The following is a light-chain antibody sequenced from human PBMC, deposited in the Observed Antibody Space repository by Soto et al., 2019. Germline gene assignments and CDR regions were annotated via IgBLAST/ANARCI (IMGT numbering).Light chain of an antibody. J-gene: IGLJ2*01. CDR1: SSDVGGYSY. CDR3: SSYTSSTTLV. Sequence: QSALTQPASVSGSPGQSITISCTGTSSDVGGYSYVSWYQQHPGKAPKLMIYEVSNRPSGVSNRFSGSKSGNTASLTISGLQAEDEAEYYCSSYTSSTTLVFGGGTKLAVL. CDR2: EVS. V-gene: IGLV2-14*01.